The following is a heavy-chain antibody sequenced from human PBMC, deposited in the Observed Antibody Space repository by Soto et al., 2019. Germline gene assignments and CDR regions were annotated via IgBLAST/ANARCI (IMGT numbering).Heavy chain of an antibody. CDR3: ARAEYTSGWYFMGIDY. D-gene: IGHD6-19*01. CDR2: TSSDGSKE. CDR1: GFTLSYFA. J-gene: IGHJ4*02. Sequence: QVQLVESGGGVVQPGKSLRLSCVASGFTLSYFAMHWVRQAPGKGLEWVAVTSSDGSKEYYADSVKGRFTISRDNSKNTLYLQMNSLRADDTAVFYCARAEYTSGWYFMGIDYWGQGTLVTVSS. V-gene: IGHV3-30*04.